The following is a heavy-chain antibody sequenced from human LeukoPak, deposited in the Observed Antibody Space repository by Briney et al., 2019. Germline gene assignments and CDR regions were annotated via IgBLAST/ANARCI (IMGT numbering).Heavy chain of an antibody. CDR1: GFTFSSYG. D-gene: IGHD5-12*01. CDR3: AKATQLRYSGYDL. CDR2: IRYDGSNK. Sequence: GGSLRLSCAASGFTFSSYGMHWVRQAPGKGLEWVAFIRYDGSNKYYADSVKGRFTISRDNSKKTLYLQMNSLRAEDTAVYYCAKATQLRYSGYDLWGHGTLVTVSS. J-gene: IGHJ2*01. V-gene: IGHV3-30*02.